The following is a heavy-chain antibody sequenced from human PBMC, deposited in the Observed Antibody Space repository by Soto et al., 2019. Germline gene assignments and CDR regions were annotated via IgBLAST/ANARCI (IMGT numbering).Heavy chain of an antibody. Sequence: DVQLVESGGGLVKPGGSLRLSCSASGFSIKTYSMNWVRQAPGKGLEWVSAISSSGSHIYYADAVKGRSTISRDNANNAVFLQMNSLRAEDTAMYYCTRAEAAYRSSWHDFWGQGTLVAVSS. J-gene: IGHJ4*02. CDR1: GFSIKTYS. CDR3: TRAEAAYRSSWHDF. V-gene: IGHV3-21*02. CDR2: ISSSGSHI. D-gene: IGHD6-19*01.